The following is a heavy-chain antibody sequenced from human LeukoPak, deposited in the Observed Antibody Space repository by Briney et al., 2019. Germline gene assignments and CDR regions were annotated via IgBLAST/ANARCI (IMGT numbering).Heavy chain of an antibody. D-gene: IGHD3-3*01. Sequence: PGGSLRLSCAASGFAFEYYAMHWVRQAPGKGLEWLAVISYDGSRQYYTDSAKGRFTISRDNSKNRLYLQMNSLGAEDTAVYYCARGPLPLYYDFSSGSQFDYWGQGNLVTVSS. J-gene: IGHJ4*02. V-gene: IGHV3-30*04. CDR2: ISYDGSRQ. CDR1: GFAFEYYA. CDR3: ARGPLPLYYDFSSGSQFDY.